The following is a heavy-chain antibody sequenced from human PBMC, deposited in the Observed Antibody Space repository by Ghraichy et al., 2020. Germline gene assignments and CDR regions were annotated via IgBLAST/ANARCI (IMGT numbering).Heavy chain of an antibody. CDR3: ARGGRYYDSSGSFFDY. CDR2: IYTSGST. V-gene: IGHV4-4*07. Sequence: SETLSLTCTVSGGSISSYYWSWIRQPAGKGLEWIGRIYTSGSTNYNPSLKSRVTMSVDTSKNQFSLKLSSVTAADTAVYYCARGGRYYDSSGSFFDYWGQGTLVTVSS. CDR1: GGSISSYY. D-gene: IGHD3-22*01. J-gene: IGHJ4*02.